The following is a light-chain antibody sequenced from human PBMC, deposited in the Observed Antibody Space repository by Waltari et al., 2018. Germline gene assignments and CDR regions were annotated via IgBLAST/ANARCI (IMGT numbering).Light chain of an antibody. CDR2: RNN. CDR3: AAWDDSLTVR. V-gene: IGLV1-47*01. CDR1: SSNIGSNF. J-gene: IGLJ3*02. Sequence: QSVLTQPPSASGTPGQRVTISCSGSSSNIGSNFVCWYQHLPGTAPKLLIYRNNGRPPGVPDRFSGSRSGTSASLAISGLRSEDEADYYCAAWDDSLTVRFGGGTKLTVL.